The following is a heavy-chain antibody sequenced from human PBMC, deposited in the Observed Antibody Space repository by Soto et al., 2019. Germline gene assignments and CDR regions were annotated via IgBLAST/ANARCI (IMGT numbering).Heavy chain of an antibody. V-gene: IGHV1-2*02. Sequence: SVKVSCKASGYTFTGYYMHWVRQAPGQGLEWMGWINPNSGGTNYAQKFQGRVTMTRDTSISTAYMELSRLRSDDTAVYYCARLSGYGLYYGMDVWGQGTTVTVSS. D-gene: IGHD5-12*01. CDR3: ARLSGYGLYYGMDV. CDR1: GYTFTGYY. J-gene: IGHJ6*02. CDR2: INPNSGGT.